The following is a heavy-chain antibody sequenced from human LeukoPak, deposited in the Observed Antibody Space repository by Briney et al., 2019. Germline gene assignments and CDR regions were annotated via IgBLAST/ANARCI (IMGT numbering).Heavy chain of an antibody. CDR1: GYIFTTYF. V-gene: IGHV1-2*02. Sequence: ASVKVSCKASGYIFTTYFIHWVRQAPGQGLEWMGWINPNSGGTNYAQRFQGRVTMTRDTSMSTAYMELSRLRSDDSAVYYCARYFYDSSGSSSDAFDIWGQGTMVTVSS. CDR2: INPNSGGT. CDR3: ARYFYDSSGSSSDAFDI. D-gene: IGHD3-22*01. J-gene: IGHJ3*02.